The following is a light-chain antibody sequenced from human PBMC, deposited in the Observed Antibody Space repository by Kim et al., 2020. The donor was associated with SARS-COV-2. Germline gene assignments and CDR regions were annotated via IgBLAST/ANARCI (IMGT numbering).Light chain of an antibody. Sequence: NFMLTQPHSVSESPGKTVTISCTRSSGSIVSNYVQWYQQRPGSAPTTVIYEDNQRPSGVPDRFSGSIDSSSNSASLTISGLKTEDEADYYCQSYDSSNHYVFGTGTKVTVL. CDR3: QSYDSSNHYV. CDR1: SGSIVSNY. CDR2: EDN. J-gene: IGLJ1*01. V-gene: IGLV6-57*04.